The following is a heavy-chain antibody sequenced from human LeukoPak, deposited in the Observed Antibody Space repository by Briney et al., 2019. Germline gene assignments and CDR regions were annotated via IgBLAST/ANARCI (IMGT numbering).Heavy chain of an antibody. CDR2: ISYSSGSI. Sequence: GRSLRLSCAASGFTFDECAMHWVRQAPGKGLEWVSGISYSSGSIGYVDSVKGRFTISRDNAKNSLYLQMNSLRVEDTALYYCAKDRGGSSELGDAFDVWGQGTMVRVSS. V-gene: IGHV3-9*01. J-gene: IGHJ3*01. D-gene: IGHD1-26*01. CDR1: GFTFDECA. CDR3: AKDRGGSSELGDAFDV.